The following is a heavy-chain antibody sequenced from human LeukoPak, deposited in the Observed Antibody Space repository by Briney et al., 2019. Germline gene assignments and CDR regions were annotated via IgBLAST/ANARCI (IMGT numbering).Heavy chain of an antibody. V-gene: IGHV1-2*02. CDR2: INPKSSGT. CDR3: ARGPRITIFGVVMANDAFDI. CDR1: GYTFTDYF. Sequence: APVRISCTASGYTFTDYFMNLGRQAPGQGLEWMGWINPKSSGTVYAQKFQGRVTMTRDTSSSTAYMELSRLRFDDTVVYYCARGPRITIFGVVMANDAFDIWGQGTMVTVSS. J-gene: IGHJ3*02. D-gene: IGHD3-3*01.